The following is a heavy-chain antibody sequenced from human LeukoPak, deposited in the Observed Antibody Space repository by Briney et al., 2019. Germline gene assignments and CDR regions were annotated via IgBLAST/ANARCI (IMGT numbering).Heavy chain of an antibody. V-gene: IGHV3-48*02. CDR1: GFTFSSYS. Sequence: RSGGSLRLSCAASGFTFSSYSMNWVRQAPGKGLEWVSYISSSSSTIYYADSVKGRFTISRDNAKNSLYLQMNSLRDEDTAMYYCASMGRIQLWSRQAHYFDYWGQGTLVTVSS. J-gene: IGHJ4*02. D-gene: IGHD5-18*01. CDR3: ASMGRIQLWSRQAHYFDY. CDR2: ISSSSSTI.